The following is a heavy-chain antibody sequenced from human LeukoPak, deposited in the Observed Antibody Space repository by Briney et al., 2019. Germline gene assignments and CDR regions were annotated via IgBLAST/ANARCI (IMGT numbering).Heavy chain of an antibody. Sequence: GRSLRLSCAASGFTFDAMHWVRQAPGKGLEWVSGISWNSGSIGYADSVKGRFTISRDNAKNSLYLQMNSLRAEDTAVYYCAREGSSGWRGVSYFDYWGQGTLVTVSS. CDR2: ISWNSGSI. D-gene: IGHD6-19*01. J-gene: IGHJ4*02. V-gene: IGHV3-9*01. CDR1: GFTFDA. CDR3: AREGSSGWRGVSYFDY.